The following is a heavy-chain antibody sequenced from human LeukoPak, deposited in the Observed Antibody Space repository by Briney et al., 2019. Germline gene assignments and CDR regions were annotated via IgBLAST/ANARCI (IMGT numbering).Heavy chain of an antibody. V-gene: IGHV3-48*02. Sequence: GGSLRLSCAASGFTFSSYSMNWVRQAPGKGLEWVSYISSSSTTIYCADSVKGRFTISRDNAKNSLYLQMNSLRYEDTAVYYCARGTYSSSLRGGDYWGQGTLVTVSS. CDR2: ISSSSTTI. J-gene: IGHJ4*02. CDR3: ARGTYSSSLRGGDY. CDR1: GFTFSSYS. D-gene: IGHD6-13*01.